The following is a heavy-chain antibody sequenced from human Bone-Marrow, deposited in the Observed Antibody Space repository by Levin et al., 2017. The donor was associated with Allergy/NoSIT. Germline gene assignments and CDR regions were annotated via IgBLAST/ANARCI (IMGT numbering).Heavy chain of an antibody. CDR2: IYYSGTT. J-gene: IGHJ4*02. Sequence: SETLSLTCVVSNGSMSTGGYYWSWIRQHPVKGLEWIGYIYYSGTTYYTPSLRSRLTMSVDTSKNQFSLKLTSVTAADTAVYYCARVRVHQQVGPFDCWGQGTLVTVSS. D-gene: IGHD6-6*01. CDR3: ARVRVHQQVGPFDC. V-gene: IGHV4-31*11. CDR1: NGSMSTGGYY.